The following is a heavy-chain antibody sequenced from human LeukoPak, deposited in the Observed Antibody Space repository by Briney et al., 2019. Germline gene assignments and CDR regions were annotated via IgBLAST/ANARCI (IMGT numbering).Heavy chain of an antibody. CDR3: ARTPPGGDVDH. CDR2: ISYSGST. D-gene: IGHD3-16*01. Sequence: SETLSLTCTVSGGSISGSRYYWGWIRQPPGKGLEWIGYISYSGSTNYNPSLKSRVTISVDTSKNQFSLKLTSVTAADTAVYYCARTPPGGDVDHWGEGTLVTVSS. V-gene: IGHV4-61*05. J-gene: IGHJ4*02. CDR1: GGSISGSRYY.